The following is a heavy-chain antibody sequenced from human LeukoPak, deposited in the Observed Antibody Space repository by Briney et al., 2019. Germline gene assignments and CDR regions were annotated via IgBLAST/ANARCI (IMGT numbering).Heavy chain of an antibody. CDR3: ARVRVYGDYYFDY. Sequence: PGRSLRLSCAASGFTFSSYWMSWVRQAPGKGLEWVANIKQDGSEKYYVDSVKGRFTISRDNAKNSLYLQMNSLRAEDTAVYYCARVRVYGDYYFDYWGQGTLVTVSS. CDR2: IKQDGSEK. CDR1: GFTFSSYW. V-gene: IGHV3-7*04. J-gene: IGHJ4*02. D-gene: IGHD4-17*01.